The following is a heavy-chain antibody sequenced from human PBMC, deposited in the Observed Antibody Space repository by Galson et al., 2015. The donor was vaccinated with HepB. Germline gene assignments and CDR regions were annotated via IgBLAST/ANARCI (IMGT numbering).Heavy chain of an antibody. D-gene: IGHD1-7*01. CDR3: ARWRWRMGNFAFDL. Sequence: LRLTCAASGFTFRTYWMSWVRQAPGKGLEWVANIKQDESEKDFVDSVKGRFTIPRDNSNNSQFLQMNSLRVEDTAVYYCARWRWRMGNFAFDLWGQGTMVTVSS. CDR2: IKQDESEK. V-gene: IGHV3-7*01. CDR1: GFTFRTYW. J-gene: IGHJ3*01.